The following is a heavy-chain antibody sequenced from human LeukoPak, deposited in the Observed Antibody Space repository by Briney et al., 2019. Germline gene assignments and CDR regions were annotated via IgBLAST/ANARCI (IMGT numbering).Heavy chain of an antibody. J-gene: IGHJ3*02. V-gene: IGHV1-2*02. CDR3: ARDPLWFGDLAHDAFDI. CDR1: GYTFTCYY. D-gene: IGHD3-10*01. CDR2: INPNSGGT. Sequence: ASVKVSCKASGYTFTCYYMHWVRQAPGQGLEWMGWINPNSGGTNYAQKFQGRVTMTRDTSISTAYMELSRLRSDDTAVYYCARDPLWFGDLAHDAFDIWGQGTMVTVSS.